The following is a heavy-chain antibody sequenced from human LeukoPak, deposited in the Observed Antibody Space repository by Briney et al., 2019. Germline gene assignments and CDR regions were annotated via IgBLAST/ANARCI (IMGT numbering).Heavy chain of an antibody. J-gene: IGHJ6*03. CDR3: AKVWKGYYMDV. CDR2: ISGSGGST. V-gene: IGHV3-23*01. D-gene: IGHD3-3*01. CDR1: GGSFSGYY. Sequence: PSETLSLTCAVYGGSFSGYYWSWVRQAPGKGLEWVSAISGSGGSTYYADSVKGRFTISRDNSKNTLYLQMNSLRAEDTAVYYCAKVWKGYYMDVWGKGTTVTVSS.